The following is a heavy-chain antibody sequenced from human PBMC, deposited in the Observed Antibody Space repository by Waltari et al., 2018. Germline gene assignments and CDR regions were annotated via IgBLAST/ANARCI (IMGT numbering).Heavy chain of an antibody. CDR3: ARPYYDFWSGYYTRYFDL. V-gene: IGHV1-8*01. CDR1: GYTFTSYD. D-gene: IGHD3-3*01. CDR2: MNHNSGNT. Sequence: QVQQVQSVAEVKKPGSSVKVSCTASGYTFTSYDIHWSRQATGQGLEWMGWMNHNSGNTGYAQKFQGIVTMTRNTSISTAYMELSSLRSEDTAVYYCARPYYDFWSGYYTRYFDLWGRGTLVTVSS. J-gene: IGHJ2*01.